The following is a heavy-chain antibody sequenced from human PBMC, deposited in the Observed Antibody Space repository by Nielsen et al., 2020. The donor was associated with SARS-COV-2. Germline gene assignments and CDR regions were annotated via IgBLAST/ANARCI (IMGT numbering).Heavy chain of an antibody. J-gene: IGHJ6*02. Sequence: VRQAPGKGLEWVGRIKSKTDGGTTDYAAPVKGRFTISRDDSKNTLYLQMNSLKTEDTAVYYCGKVAAAGPYYYYYYGMDVWGQGTTVTVSS. CDR2: IKSKTDGGTT. V-gene: IGHV3-15*01. D-gene: IGHD6-13*01. CDR3: GKVAAAGPYYYYYYGMDV.